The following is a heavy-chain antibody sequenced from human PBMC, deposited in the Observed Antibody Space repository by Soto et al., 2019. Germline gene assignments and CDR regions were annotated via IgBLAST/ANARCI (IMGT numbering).Heavy chain of an antibody. Sequence: SETITITCAVAVGSIRRSSSCWGWIRQTPRTGLERIASISYSGMPYYSHSLKGRVAISLDMSKHQFSLRLHSMTAEDTALYYCATYYYLLDASGYQDVGGQG. J-gene: IGHJ4*02. D-gene: IGHD3-10*02. CDR3: ATYYYLLDASGYQDV. CDR1: VGSIRRSSSC. CDR2: ISYSGMP. V-gene: IGHV4-39*01.